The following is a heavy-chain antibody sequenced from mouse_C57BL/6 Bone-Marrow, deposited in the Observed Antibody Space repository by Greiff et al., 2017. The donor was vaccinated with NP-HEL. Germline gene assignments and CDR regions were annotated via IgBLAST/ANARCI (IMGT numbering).Heavy chain of an antibody. CDR3: AREGPDWYFDV. V-gene: IGHV5-16*01. CDR2: INYDGSST. J-gene: IGHJ1*03. Sequence: EVQLVESEGGLVQPGSSMKLSCTASGFTFSDYYMAWVRQVPEKGLEWVANINYDGSSTYYLDSLKSRFIISRDNAKNILYLQMSSLKSEDTATYYCAREGPDWYFDVWGTGTTVTVSS. CDR1: GFTFSDYY.